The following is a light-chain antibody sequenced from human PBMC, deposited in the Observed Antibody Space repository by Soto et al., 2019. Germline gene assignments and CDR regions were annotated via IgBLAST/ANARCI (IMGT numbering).Light chain of an antibody. CDR1: PDISSS. Sequence: DVQMTQSPSSLSASVGDRVTITCRASPDISSSLAWYQQKPGKVPKLLIYAASTLHAGVQSRFSGSGSGTFFTLTINSLQPEDVATYYCQKYNSAPNTFGRGTRLEIK. CDR2: AAS. J-gene: IGKJ2*01. V-gene: IGKV1-27*01. CDR3: QKYNSAPNT.